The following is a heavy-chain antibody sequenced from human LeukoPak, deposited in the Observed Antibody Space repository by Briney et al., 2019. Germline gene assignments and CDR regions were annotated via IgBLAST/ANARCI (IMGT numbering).Heavy chain of an antibody. CDR2: ISYDGSNK. CDR1: GFTFSSYA. CDR3: AREDSSGYYASLDAFDI. J-gene: IGHJ3*02. Sequence: GRSLRLSCAASGFTFSSYATHWVRQAPGKGLEWVAVISYDGSNKYYADSVKGRFTISRDNSKNTLYLQMNSLRAEDTAVYYCAREDSSGYYASLDAFDIWGQGTMVTVSS. D-gene: IGHD3-22*01. V-gene: IGHV3-30*04.